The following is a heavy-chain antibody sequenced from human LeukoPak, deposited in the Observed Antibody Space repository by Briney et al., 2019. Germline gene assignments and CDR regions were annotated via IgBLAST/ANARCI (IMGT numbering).Heavy chain of an antibody. CDR2: IYTSGST. CDR3: ASLDYFHAFDI. CDR1: GGSISSYY. D-gene: IGHD3-10*01. Sequence: PSETLSLTCTVSGGSISSYYWSWIRRPAGKGLEWIGRIYTSGSTNYNPSLKSRVTMSVDTSKNQFSLKLSSVTAADTAVYYCASLDYFHAFDIWGQGTMVTVSS. V-gene: IGHV4-4*07. J-gene: IGHJ3*02.